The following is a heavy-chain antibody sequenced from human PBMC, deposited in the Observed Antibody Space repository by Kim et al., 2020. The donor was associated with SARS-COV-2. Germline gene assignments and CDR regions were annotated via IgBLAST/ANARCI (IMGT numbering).Heavy chain of an antibody. V-gene: IGHV3-33*01. D-gene: IGHD6-13*01. J-gene: IGHJ4*02. CDR2: K. CDR3: ARIAAAGSFDY. Sequence: KYYADSVKGRFTISRDNSKNTLYLQMNSLRAEDTAVYYCARIAAAGSFDYWGQGTLVTVSS.